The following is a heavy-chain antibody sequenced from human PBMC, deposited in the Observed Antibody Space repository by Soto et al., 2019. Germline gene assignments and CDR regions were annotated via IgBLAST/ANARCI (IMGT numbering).Heavy chain of an antibody. J-gene: IGHJ5*02. V-gene: IGHV3-53*01. CDR1: GFTFINTY. Sequence: PGGSLRLTCADSGFTFINTYMTCVRQPPGKGLECVSVIYTAGVTNYADSVKGRFIISRDNSKNTLYLQMNSLRAEDTAVYYCARALPVAKGGFDPWGQGTLVTVSS. D-gene: IGHD2-2*01. CDR3: ARALPVAKGGFDP. CDR2: IYTAGVT.